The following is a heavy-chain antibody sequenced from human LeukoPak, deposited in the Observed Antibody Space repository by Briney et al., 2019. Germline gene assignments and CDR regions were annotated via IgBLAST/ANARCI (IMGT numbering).Heavy chain of an antibody. V-gene: IGHV3-23*01. CDR3: AKDLSPPYCSGGSCFQSGFDY. CDR2: IFPSGGEI. D-gene: IGHD2-15*01. Sequence: GGSLRLSCAASGFTFSTFAMIWVRQPPGKGLEWVSSIFPSGGEIHYADSVKGRFTISRDNSKNTLYLQMNSLRAEDTAVYYCAKDLSPPYCSGGSCFQSGFDYWGQGTLVTVSS. CDR1: GFTFSTFA. J-gene: IGHJ4*02.